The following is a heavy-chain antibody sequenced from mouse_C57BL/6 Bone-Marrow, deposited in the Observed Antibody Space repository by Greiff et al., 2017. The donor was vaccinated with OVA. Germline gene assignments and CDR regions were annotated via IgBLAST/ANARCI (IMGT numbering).Heavy chain of an antibody. CDR2: ISYDGSN. Sequence: EVKLLESGPGLVKPSQSLSLTCSVTGYSITSGYYWNWIRQFPGNKLEWMGYISYDGSNNYNPSLKNRISFTRDTSKNHFFLQLNSVTTEDTATYYCTRNYAMDYWGQGTSVTVSS. CDR1: GYSITSGYY. V-gene: IGHV3-6*01. CDR3: TRNYAMDY. J-gene: IGHJ4*01.